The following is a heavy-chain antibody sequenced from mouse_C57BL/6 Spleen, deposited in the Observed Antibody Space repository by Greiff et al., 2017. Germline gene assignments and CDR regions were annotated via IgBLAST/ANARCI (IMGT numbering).Heavy chain of an antibody. J-gene: IGHJ2*01. CDR2: IYPGDGDT. V-gene: IGHV1-82*01. CDR1: GYAFSSSW. D-gene: IGHD2-3*01. Sequence: QVQLKESGPELVKPGASVKISCKASGYAFSSSWMNWVKQRPGKGLEWIGRIYPGDGDTNYNGKFKGKATLTADKSSSTAYMQLSSLTSEDSAVYFCASYDGYYESYFDYWGQGTTLTVAS. CDR3: ASYDGYYESYFDY.